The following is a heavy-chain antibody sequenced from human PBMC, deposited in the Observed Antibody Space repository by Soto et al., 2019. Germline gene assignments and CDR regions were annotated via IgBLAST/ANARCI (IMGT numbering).Heavy chain of an antibody. V-gene: IGHV3-48*02. CDR2: ISSSSSTI. CDR3: ARDTIYDSSGYYLANYGMDV. D-gene: IGHD3-22*01. Sequence: QPGGSLGLCCTASGLTLRSYSMSWVRQGPGKGLEWVSYISSSSSTIYYADSVKGRFTISRDNAKNSLYLQMNSLRDEDTAVYYCARDTIYDSSGYYLANYGMDVWGQGTTVPVSS. CDR1: GLTLRSYS. J-gene: IGHJ6*02.